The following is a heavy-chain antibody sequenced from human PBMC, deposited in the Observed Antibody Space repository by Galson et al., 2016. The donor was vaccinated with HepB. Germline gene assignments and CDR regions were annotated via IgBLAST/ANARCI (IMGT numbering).Heavy chain of an antibody. J-gene: IGHJ6*02. CDR3: TAVLYCPGTGCNPHYCYYGLDV. CDR1: GFTFSNTW. D-gene: IGHD2-8*02. CDR2: IKSKTDGGTT. Sequence: SLRLSCAASGFTFSNTWMNWVRQTPGTGLEWVGRIKSKTDGGTTDYAAPVKGRFSISRDDSEYTFYLQMSSLKTEDTAVYFCTAVLYCPGTGCNPHYCYYGLDVWGQGSAVIVSS. V-gene: IGHV3-15*01.